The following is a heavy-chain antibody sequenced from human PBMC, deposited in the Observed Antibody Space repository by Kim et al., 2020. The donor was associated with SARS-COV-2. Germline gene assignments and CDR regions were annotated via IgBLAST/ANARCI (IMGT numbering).Heavy chain of an antibody. CDR3: ARGPHCSGGSCYWGPKEYYFDY. CDR1: GGSISSYY. V-gene: IGHV4-59*01. D-gene: IGHD2-15*01. J-gene: IGHJ4*02. CDR2: IYYSGST. Sequence: SETLSLTCTVSGGSISSYYWSWIRQPPGKGLEWIGYIYYSGSTNYNPSLKSRVTISVDTSKNQFSLKLSSVTAADTAVYYCARGPHCSGGSCYWGPKEYYFDYWGQGTLVTVSS.